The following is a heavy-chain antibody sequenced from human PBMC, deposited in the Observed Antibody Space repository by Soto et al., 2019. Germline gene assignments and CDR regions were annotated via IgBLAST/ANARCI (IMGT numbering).Heavy chain of an antibody. CDR3: ARHQVGRMRYQLRAGWFDP. V-gene: IGHV4-39*01. J-gene: IGHJ5*02. D-gene: IGHD2-2*01. Sequence: SETLSLTCTVSSGSISSSSDYWGWIRQPPGKGLEWIGSIYYSGSTYYNPSLKSRVTISVDTSKNQFSLKLSSVTAADTAVYYCARHQVGRMRYQLRAGWFDPWGQGTLVTFS. CDR2: IYYSGST. CDR1: SGSISSSSDY.